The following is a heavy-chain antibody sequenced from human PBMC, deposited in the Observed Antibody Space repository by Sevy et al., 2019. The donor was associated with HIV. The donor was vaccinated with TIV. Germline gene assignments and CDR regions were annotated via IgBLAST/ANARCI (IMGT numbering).Heavy chain of an antibody. CDR3: AGGGGPRSPPTS. CDR1: GGSIRSYY. V-gene: IGHV4-59*13. D-gene: IGHD3-10*01. Sequence: SETLSLTCTVSGGSIRSYYWSWIRQPPGKGLEWIGYTYYSGSTNYNPSLKSRVTISADTSKKQISLKLSSVTAADTAVYYCAGGGGPRSPPTSWGQGTLVTVSS. CDR2: TYYSGST. J-gene: IGHJ4*02.